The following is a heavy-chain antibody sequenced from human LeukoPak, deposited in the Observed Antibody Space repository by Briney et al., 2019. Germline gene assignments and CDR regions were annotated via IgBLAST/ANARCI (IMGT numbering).Heavy chain of an antibody. Sequence: SETLSLTCTVSGGSISSYYWSWNRQPAGKGLEWIGRIYTSGSTNYNPSLKSRVTMSVDTSKNQFSLKLSSVTAADTAVYYCARDTRKYDAFDIWGQGTMVTVSS. CDR2: IYTSGST. CDR3: ARDTRKYDAFDI. CDR1: GGSISSYY. J-gene: IGHJ3*02. V-gene: IGHV4-4*07. D-gene: IGHD1-14*01.